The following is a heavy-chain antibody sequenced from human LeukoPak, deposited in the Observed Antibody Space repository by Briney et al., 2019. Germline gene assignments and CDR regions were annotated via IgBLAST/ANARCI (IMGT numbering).Heavy chain of an antibody. CDR2: ISPNSGGT. CDR1: GYTFTGYY. D-gene: IGHD2-15*01. Sequence: ASVKVSCKASGYTFTGYYIHWVRQAPGQGLEWMGWISPNSGGTKYAQSFQGRVTMTRDTSTGTAHVELSRLRSDDTAVYYCARGDCSVNGCHGGNWFDPWGQGTLVTVSS. V-gene: IGHV1-2*02. J-gene: IGHJ5*02. CDR3: ARGDCSVNGCHGGNWFDP.